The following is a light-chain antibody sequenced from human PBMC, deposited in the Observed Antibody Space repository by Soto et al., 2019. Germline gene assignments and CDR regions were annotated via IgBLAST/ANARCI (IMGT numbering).Light chain of an antibody. CDR2: GAS. J-gene: IGKJ1*01. Sequence: EIVLTQSPGTLSLSPGERATLSCRASQSVSSSNYLAWYQQKPGQAPRLLIYGASSRATGIPDRFSGSGSGTDFTLTISRLEPEDFAVYYCHQYGSSTWTFGQGTKVEIK. CDR3: HQYGSSTWT. V-gene: IGKV3-20*01. CDR1: QSVSSSN.